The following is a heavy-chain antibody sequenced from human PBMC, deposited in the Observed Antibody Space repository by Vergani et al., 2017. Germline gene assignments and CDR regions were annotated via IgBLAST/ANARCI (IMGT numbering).Heavy chain of an antibody. Sequence: QVQLVQSGAEVKKPGSSVKFSCKASGSTFSSYAISWVRQAPGQGLVWMGGIIPIFGTANYAQKFQGRVTITADEPTSTAYMELSSLRSEDTAVYYCAREDRGHDYWGQGTLVTVSS. D-gene: IGHD1-14*01. CDR1: GSTFSSYA. CDR3: AREDRGHDY. CDR2: IIPIFGTA. V-gene: IGHV1-69*01. J-gene: IGHJ4*02.